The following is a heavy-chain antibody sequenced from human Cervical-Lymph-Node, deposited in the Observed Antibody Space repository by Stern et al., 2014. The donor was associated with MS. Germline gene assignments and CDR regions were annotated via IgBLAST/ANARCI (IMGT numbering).Heavy chain of an antibody. J-gene: IGHJ4*02. Sequence: VQLVQSGPELKKPGASVMVSCKTSGYTFTNYYIHWVRQAPGQGLEWMGIINQNGSGTASAQKLTGRLHMPRDKSTTKVYLRLITLTSEDTAMYYCTRAVGGVGREWGQGTLVFVSS. V-gene: IGHV1-46*01. D-gene: IGHD3-16*01. CDR1: GYTFTNYY. CDR3: TRAVGGVGRE. CDR2: INQNGSGT.